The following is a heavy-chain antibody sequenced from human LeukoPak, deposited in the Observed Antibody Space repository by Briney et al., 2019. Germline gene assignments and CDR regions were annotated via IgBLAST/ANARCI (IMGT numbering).Heavy chain of an antibody. CDR1: GFTFDDYG. CDR2: INWNGGST. Sequence: GGSVRLSCEASGFTFDDYGMSWVRQAPGKGLEWVSGINWNGGSTGYADSVKGRFTISRDTAKNSLYLQMNSRRADDTAWDSCSRRAYCSGGSCYSGAYYFDYWGQGTLVTVSS. D-gene: IGHD2-15*01. CDR3: SRRAYCSGGSCYSGAYYFDY. V-gene: IGHV3-20*04. J-gene: IGHJ4*02.